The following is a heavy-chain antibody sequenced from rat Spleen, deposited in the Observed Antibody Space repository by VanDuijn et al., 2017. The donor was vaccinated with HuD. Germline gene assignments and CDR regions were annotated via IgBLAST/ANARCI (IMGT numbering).Heavy chain of an antibody. V-gene: IGHV5-25*01. CDR3: ARGELGADY. J-gene: IGHJ2*01. D-gene: IGHD5-1*01. Sequence: EVQLVESGGGSVQPGRSMKLSCAASGFTFSDYYMAWVRQAPTKGLEWVAYISTGGGSTYYRDSVKGRFTISRDNAKSTLYLQMDSLRSEDTATYYCARGELGADYWGQGVMVTVSS. CDR2: ISTGGGST. CDR1: GFTFSDYY.